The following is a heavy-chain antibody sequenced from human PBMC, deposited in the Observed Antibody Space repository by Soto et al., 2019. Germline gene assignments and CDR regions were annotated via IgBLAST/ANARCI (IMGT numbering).Heavy chain of an antibody. CDR3: ARHGAAADRGGWQGNDY. V-gene: IGHV3-7*04. J-gene: IGHJ4*02. CDR1: GFTFSSYW. D-gene: IGHD6-13*01. CDR2: IKQDGSEK. Sequence: EVQLVESGGGLVQPGGSLILSCAASGFTFSSYWMSWVRQAPGKGLEWVANIKQDGSEKYYVDSVKGRFTISRDNAKNSLYLQMNSLRAEDTAVYYCARHGAAADRGGWQGNDYWGQGTLVTVS.